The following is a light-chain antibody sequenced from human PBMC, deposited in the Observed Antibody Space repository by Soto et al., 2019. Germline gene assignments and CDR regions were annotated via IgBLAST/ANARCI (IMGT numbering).Light chain of an antibody. CDR1: SSDVGGYNY. CDR3: CSYAGSYTFV. CDR2: DVS. V-gene: IGLV2-11*01. Sequence: QSALTQPRSVSGSPGQSVTIPCTGTSSDVGGYNYVSWYQQHPGKDPKLLIYDVSKRPSGVPNRFSGSKSGNTASLTIFGLQAEDEADYYCCSYAGSYTFVFATGTKLTVL. J-gene: IGLJ1*01.